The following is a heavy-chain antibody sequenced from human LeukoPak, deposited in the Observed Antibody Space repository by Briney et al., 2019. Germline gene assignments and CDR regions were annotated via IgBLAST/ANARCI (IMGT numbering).Heavy chain of an antibody. Sequence: GGSLRLSCTASGFTFSSYAMSWVRQAPGKGLEWVSAISGSGGSTYYADSVKGRFTISRDNSKNTLYLQMNSLRAKDTAVYYCAKDPNRVVTPHPPFDYWGQGTLVTVSS. J-gene: IGHJ4*02. CDR1: GFTFSSYA. CDR3: AKDPNRVVTPHPPFDY. D-gene: IGHD2-21*02. V-gene: IGHV3-23*01. CDR2: ISGSGGST.